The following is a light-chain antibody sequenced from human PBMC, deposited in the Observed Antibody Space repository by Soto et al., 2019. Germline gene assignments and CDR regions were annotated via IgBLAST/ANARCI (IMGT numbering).Light chain of an antibody. J-gene: IGKJ2*01. CDR3: QQYEDVPT. V-gene: IGKV1-33*01. CDR2: DAS. Sequence: DIQLTQSPSFLSASVGDSVTITCQASQAISNFLNWYHQRPGKAPKLLISDASSLQGGVPSRYRGSGAGTKFVLTITSLQPEDIGSYYCQQYEDVPTFGQGTKVGVK. CDR1: QAISNF.